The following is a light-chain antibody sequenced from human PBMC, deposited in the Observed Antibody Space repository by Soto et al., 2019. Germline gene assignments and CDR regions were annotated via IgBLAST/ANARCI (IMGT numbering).Light chain of an antibody. J-gene: IGKJ2*01. CDR3: QQYGSSPPYT. CDR1: QSVSNNY. V-gene: IGKV3-20*01. CDR2: GSS. Sequence: EVGLTQSPGTLSLSQGEIATLSCRASQSVSNNYFAWYQPRPGQAPRLLIFGSSDRATGTPDRFSGSGSWTDFTLTISRLETEDFAVYYGQQYGSSPPYTCGQGTKLEIK.